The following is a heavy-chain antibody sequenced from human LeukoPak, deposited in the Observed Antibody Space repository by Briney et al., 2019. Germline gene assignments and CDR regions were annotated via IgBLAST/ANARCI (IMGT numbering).Heavy chain of an antibody. CDR2: INHSGSA. Sequence: SETLSLTCAVYGGSFSGYYWSWIRQPPGKGLEWIGEINHSGSANYNPSLKSRVTLSIDKSKNQFSLNLSSVTAADTAVYYCARARRDSGYYKVDYWGQGTLVTVSS. V-gene: IGHV4-34*01. CDR3: ARARRDSGYYKVDY. CDR1: GGSFSGYY. J-gene: IGHJ4*02. D-gene: IGHD3-3*01.